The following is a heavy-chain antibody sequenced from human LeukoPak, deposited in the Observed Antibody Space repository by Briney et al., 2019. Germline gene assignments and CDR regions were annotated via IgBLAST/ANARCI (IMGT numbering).Heavy chain of an antibody. D-gene: IGHD6-13*01. CDR3: AKDLGKYSSTYYYYYYGMDV. CDR2: IDPSSTYI. J-gene: IGHJ6*02. Sequence: GGSLRLSCSASRFTFSSYTMNWVRRAPGKGLEWVSSIDPSSTYIYYADSVKGRFTISIDNAQNSLYLQMNSLRAEDTAVYYCAKDLGKYSSTYYYYYYGMDVWGQGTTVTVSS. CDR1: RFTFSSYT. V-gene: IGHV3-21*01.